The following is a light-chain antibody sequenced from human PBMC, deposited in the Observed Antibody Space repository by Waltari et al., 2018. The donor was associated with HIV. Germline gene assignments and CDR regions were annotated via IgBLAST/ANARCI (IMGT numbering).Light chain of an antibody. CDR2: EDN. J-gene: IGLJ3*02. CDR1: SGRNPSKY. CDR3: QSYDRNSQV. Sequence: NFMLAQPHSVSESPGKTITIPCTRPSGRNPSKYVQRYQRRPGSPPATVIYEDNRRPSGVPDRFSGSIDSSSNSASLTISGLKTEDEADYYCQSYDRNSQVFGGGTKLTVL. V-gene: IGLV6-57*01.